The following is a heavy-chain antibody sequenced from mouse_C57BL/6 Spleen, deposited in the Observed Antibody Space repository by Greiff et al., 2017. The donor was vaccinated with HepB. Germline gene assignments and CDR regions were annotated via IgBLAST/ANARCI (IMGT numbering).Heavy chain of an antibody. CDR1: GFTFSDYY. D-gene: IGHD1-1*01. V-gene: IGHV5-16*01. Sequence: EVQLQESEGGLVQPGSSMKLSCTASGFTFSDYYMAWVRQVPEKGLEWVANINYDGSSTYYLDSLKSRFIISRDNAKNILYLQMSSLKSEDTATYYCAREGTTVVAPYAMDYWGQGTSVTVSS. CDR2: INYDGSST. J-gene: IGHJ4*01. CDR3: AREGTTVVAPYAMDY.